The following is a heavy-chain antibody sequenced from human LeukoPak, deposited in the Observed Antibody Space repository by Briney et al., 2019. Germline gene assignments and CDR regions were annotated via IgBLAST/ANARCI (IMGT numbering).Heavy chain of an antibody. Sequence: GGSLRLSCAASGFTFSSYGMHWVRQAPGKGLEWVAVIWYDGSNKYYADSVKGRFTISRDNSKNTLYLQMNSLRAEDTAVYYCARDLYRSGWFGGFDFWGQGTLVTVSS. V-gene: IGHV3-33*01. J-gene: IGHJ4*02. D-gene: IGHD6-19*01. CDR1: GFTFSSYG. CDR2: IWYDGSNK. CDR3: ARDLYRSGWFGGFDF.